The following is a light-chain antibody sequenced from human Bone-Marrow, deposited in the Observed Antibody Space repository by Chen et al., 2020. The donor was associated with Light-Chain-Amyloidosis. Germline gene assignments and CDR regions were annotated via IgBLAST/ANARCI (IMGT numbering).Light chain of an antibody. J-gene: IGKJ4*01. V-gene: IGKV3-20*01. CDR1: QSVRSYY. CDR3: QQYASSPIT. CDR2: ATS. Sequence: EIVLTQSPGTLSLSPGERVTLSCRASQSVRSYYLAWYQQKAGQAPRPLIYATSTRATGIPDRFSGSGSGTDFNLTINRLEPEDFAVYFCQQYASSPITFGGGTRVEVK.